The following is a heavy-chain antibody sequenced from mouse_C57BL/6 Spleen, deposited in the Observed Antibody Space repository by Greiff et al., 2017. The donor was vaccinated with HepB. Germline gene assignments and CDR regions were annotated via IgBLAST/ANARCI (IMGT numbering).Heavy chain of an antibody. V-gene: IGHV5-6*01. CDR1: GFTFSSYG. CDR3: ARSYYSNYGYFDV. J-gene: IGHJ1*03. D-gene: IGHD2-5*01. Sequence: EVQRVESGGDLVKPGGSLKLSCAASGFTFSSYGMSWVRQTPDKRLEWVATISSGGSYTYYPDSVKGRFTISRDNAKNTLYLQMSSLKSEDTAMYYCARSYYSNYGYFDVWGTGTTVTVSS. CDR2: ISSGGSYT.